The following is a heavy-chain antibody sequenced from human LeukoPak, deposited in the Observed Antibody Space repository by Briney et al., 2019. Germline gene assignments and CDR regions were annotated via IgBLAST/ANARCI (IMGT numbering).Heavy chain of an antibody. Sequence: ASVKASCKASGYTFTSYDFNWVRQATGQRPEWMGWMSPNSGDTGYAQEFQDRVTMTRNTSISTAYMELSSLRSDDTAVYYCARGPPNWGYDYWGPGTLVTVSS. CDR2: MSPNSGDT. CDR3: ARGPPNWGYDY. CDR1: GYTFTSYD. J-gene: IGHJ4*02. V-gene: IGHV1-8*01. D-gene: IGHD7-27*01.